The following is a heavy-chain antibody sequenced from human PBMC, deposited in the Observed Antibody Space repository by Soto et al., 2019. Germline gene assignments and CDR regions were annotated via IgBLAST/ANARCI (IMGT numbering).Heavy chain of an antibody. D-gene: IGHD6-19*01. V-gene: IGHV4-59*01. CDR1: GGSISTYY. CDR3: ASDRSSGLDQGYCMYV. Sequence: SETLSPTCTVAGGSISTYYWSWIRQPQRKGLEWIGYLYYSGSTSYNTSLKSRVTSSVDPSKNQFSLKLRSVTASDTAGYYCASDRSSGLDQGYCMYVWGQGTTVTVSS. J-gene: IGHJ6*02. CDR2: LYYSGST.